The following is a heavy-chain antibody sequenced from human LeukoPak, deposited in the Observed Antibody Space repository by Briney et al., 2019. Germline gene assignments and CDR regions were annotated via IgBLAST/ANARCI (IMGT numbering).Heavy chain of an antibody. V-gene: IGHV3-48*04. CDR3: ASGLGSVTIFGVVY. J-gene: IGHJ4*02. D-gene: IGHD3-3*01. CDR1: GFTFSSYW. Sequence: GGSLRLSCAASGFTFSSYWMSWVRQAPGKGLEWVSYISSSGSTIYYADSVKGRFTISRDNAKNSLYLQMNSLRAEDTAVYYCASGLGSVTIFGVVYWGQGTLVTVSS. CDR2: ISSSGSTI.